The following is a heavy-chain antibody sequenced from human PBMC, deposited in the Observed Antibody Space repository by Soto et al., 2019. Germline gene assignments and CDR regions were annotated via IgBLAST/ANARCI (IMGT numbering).Heavy chain of an antibody. J-gene: IGHJ6*02. CDR2: IIPIFATA. D-gene: IGHD2-2*01. CDR3: ARPYCSSTSCLYYYGMDV. V-gene: IGHV1-69*01. CDR1: GGTFSSYA. Sequence: QVQLVQSGAEVKKPGSSVKVSCKASGGTFSSYAISWVRQAPGQGLEWMGGIIPIFATANYAQKFQDRVTITADESTSTAYMELGSLRSEDTAVYYCARPYCSSTSCLYYYGMDVWVQGTTVTVSS.